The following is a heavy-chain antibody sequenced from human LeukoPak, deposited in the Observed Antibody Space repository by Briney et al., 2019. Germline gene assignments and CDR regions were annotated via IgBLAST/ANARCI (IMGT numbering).Heavy chain of an antibody. CDR2: IYSGGST. Sequence: GALRLSCAASGFTGSRYYISWVRQAPGKGLEWVSVIYSGGSTYYADSVKGRFTISRDNSKNTLYLQMNSLRAEDTAVYYCARGDSVVTAAYWGQGTLVTVSS. CDR3: ARGDSVVTAAY. J-gene: IGHJ4*02. D-gene: IGHD2-21*02. CDR1: GFTGSRYY. V-gene: IGHV3-53*01.